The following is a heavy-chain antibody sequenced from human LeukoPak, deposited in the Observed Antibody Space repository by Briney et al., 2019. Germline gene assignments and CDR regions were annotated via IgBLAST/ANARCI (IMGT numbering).Heavy chain of an antibody. V-gene: IGHV3-30-3*01. J-gene: IGHJ4*02. CDR2: ISYDGSNK. CDR3: ARDLGEDMITFGGVPDY. Sequence: GGSLRLSCAASGFTFSSYAMHWVRQAPGKGLEWVAVISYDGSNKYYADSVKGRFTISRDNSKNTLYLQMNSLRAEDTAVYYCARDLGEDMITFGGVPDYWGQGTLVTVSS. D-gene: IGHD3-16*01. CDR1: GFTFSSYA.